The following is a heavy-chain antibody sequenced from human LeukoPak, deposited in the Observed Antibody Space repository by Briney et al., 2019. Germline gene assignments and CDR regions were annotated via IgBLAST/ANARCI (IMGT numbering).Heavy chain of an antibody. CDR3: ARPNYYPDY. CDR2: IKPDGGEK. D-gene: IGHD3-10*01. CDR1: GLNFSRYW. J-gene: IGHJ4*02. V-gene: IGHV3-7*01. Sequence: PGGSLRLSCAASGLNFSRYWMTWVRQAPGKGLEWVASIKPDGGEKYYVDSVKGRFTISRDNAKNSLYLQMNSLRAEDTAVYYCARPNYYPDYWGQGTLVTVSS.